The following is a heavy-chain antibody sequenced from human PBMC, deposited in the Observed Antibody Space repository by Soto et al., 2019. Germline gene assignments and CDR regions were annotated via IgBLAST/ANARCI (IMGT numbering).Heavy chain of an antibody. CDR1: GFTFINYA. CDR2: ISGGGDRT. Sequence: EVQLLESGGGLVQPGGSLRLSCVGSGFTFINYAMNWVRQTPGKGLEWVSTISGGGDRTFDADTVKGRFTISRDNSKNTVNLQMNRPRADDTAVYYCARKVLGSTSRPDWWYFDLWGRGTLVTVSS. J-gene: IGHJ2*01. CDR3: ARKVLGSTSRPDWWYFDL. V-gene: IGHV3-23*01. D-gene: IGHD2-2*01.